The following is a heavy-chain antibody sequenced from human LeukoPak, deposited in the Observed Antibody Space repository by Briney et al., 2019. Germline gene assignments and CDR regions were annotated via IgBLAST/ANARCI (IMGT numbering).Heavy chain of an antibody. Sequence: GGSLRLSCAASGFTFTSYTMNWVRQAPGKGLEWVSSISSSSNYIYYADSVKGRFTISRDNAKNSLYLQMNSLRAEDTAVYYCATDSSTWYFDYWGQGTQVTVSS. D-gene: IGHD6-13*01. CDR1: GFTFTSYT. J-gene: IGHJ4*02. CDR3: ATDSSTWYFDY. V-gene: IGHV3-21*01. CDR2: ISSSSNYI.